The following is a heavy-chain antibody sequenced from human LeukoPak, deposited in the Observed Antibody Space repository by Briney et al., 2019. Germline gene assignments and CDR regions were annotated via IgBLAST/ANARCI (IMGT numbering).Heavy chain of an antibody. CDR1: GVTFSTIA. D-gene: IGHD7-27*01. Sequence: GGSLRLSCAASGVTFSTIAMYWVRHPPGKRLEWVSIIGNNGGGIRYADSVKGRFTISRDNFKNALYLQMNSLRVEDTAVYYCAIDPNWGTHSWGQGVLVTVSS. J-gene: IGHJ4*02. V-gene: IGHV3-23*01. CDR3: AIDPNWGTHS. CDR2: IGNNGGGI.